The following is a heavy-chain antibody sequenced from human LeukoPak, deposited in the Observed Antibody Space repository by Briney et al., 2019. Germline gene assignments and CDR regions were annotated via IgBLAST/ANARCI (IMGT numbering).Heavy chain of an antibody. CDR2: ISGSGGST. CDR1: GFTYRSHA. D-gene: IGHD3-22*01. Sequence: GGSLRLSCAVSGFTYRSHAMSWVRQAPGKGLEWVSSISGSGGSTHYADSVKGRFTISRDKTKNTLYLQMNSLRAEDTAVYYCAKSAYYDASGYYREYYFDYWGQGTLVTVSS. J-gene: IGHJ4*02. V-gene: IGHV3-23*01. CDR3: AKSAYYDASGYYREYYFDY.